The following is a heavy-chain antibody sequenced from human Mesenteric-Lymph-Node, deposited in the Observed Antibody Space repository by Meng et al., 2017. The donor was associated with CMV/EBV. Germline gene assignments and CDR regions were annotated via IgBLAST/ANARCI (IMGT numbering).Heavy chain of an antibody. CDR2: INPSGGST. J-gene: IGHJ6*02. V-gene: IGHV1-46*01. CDR1: YY. Sequence: YYMHWVRQAPGQGLEWMGIINPSGGSTSYAQKFQGRVTMTRDTSTSTVYMELSSLRSEDTAVYYCARDPPAEDCSGGSCYLVRGMDVWGQGTTVTVSS. D-gene: IGHD2-15*01. CDR3: ARDPPAEDCSGGSCYLVRGMDV.